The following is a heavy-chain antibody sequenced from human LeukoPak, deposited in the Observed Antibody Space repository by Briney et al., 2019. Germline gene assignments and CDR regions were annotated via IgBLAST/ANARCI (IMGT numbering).Heavy chain of an antibody. V-gene: IGHV3-23*01. CDR3: AKDKVASGYDKYYFDY. CDR1: GFTFSSYT. J-gene: IGHJ4*02. D-gene: IGHD5-12*01. CDR2: ISGTGGST. Sequence: GSLLLSCAASGFTFSSYTMSWVRPAPGKGLEWVSAISGTGGSTYYAVSVKGRFTISRDNSKNTLYLQMNSLRAEDTAVYYCAKDKVASGYDKYYFDYWGQRTLVTVSS.